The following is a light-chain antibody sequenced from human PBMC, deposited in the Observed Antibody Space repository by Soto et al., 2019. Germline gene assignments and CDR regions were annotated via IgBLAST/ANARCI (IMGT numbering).Light chain of an antibody. CDR1: QSVSSSP. Sequence: IVLPQSPGSLSLSPGERTTLSCRASQSVSSSPLAWYQQKPGQAPRLLIYDTSSRATGIPDRFSGSGSGTDFTLTISRLEPEDFAVYYCQQYGSSGTFGQGTKVDIK. CDR3: QQYGSSGT. CDR2: DTS. V-gene: IGKV3-20*01. J-gene: IGKJ1*01.